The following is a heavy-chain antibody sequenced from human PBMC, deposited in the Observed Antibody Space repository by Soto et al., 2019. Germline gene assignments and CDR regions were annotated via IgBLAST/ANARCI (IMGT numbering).Heavy chain of an antibody. CDR2: IYRSGST. J-gene: IGHJ4*02. CDR1: GFAFGNNY. D-gene: IGHD1-26*01. V-gene: IGHV3-53*01. CDR3: AREGLSSGSYYYFDY. Sequence: GGSLRISCAASGFAFGNNYMSWVRQTRGKGLEWVSTIYRSGSTYYADSVKGRFTISRDISDNTLYLQMNSLRAEDTAVYYCAREGLSSGSYYYFDYWGQGTLVTVSS.